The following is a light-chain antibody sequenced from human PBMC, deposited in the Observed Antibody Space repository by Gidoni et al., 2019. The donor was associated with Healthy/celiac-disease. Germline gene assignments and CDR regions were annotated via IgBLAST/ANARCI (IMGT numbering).Light chain of an antibody. CDR1: QIISSY. CDR2: AAS. CDR3: QQSYSTPWT. J-gene: IGKJ1*01. V-gene: IGKV1-39*01. Sequence: DIQMTQSPSSLSASVGDRVTITCRSSQIISSYLNWYQQKPGKAPKLLIYAASSLQSGVPSRFSGSGSGTDSTLTISSLQPEEFATYYCQQSYSTPWTFGQGTKVEIK.